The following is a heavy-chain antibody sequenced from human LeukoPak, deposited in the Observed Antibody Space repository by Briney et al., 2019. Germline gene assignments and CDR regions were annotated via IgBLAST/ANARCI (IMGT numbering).Heavy chain of an antibody. CDR1: GGFISSSSYY. V-gene: IGHV4-39*01. D-gene: IGHD3-22*01. CDR2: IYYSGST. J-gene: IGHJ1*01. Sequence: SETLFLTCSVSGGFISSSSYYWGWIRQPPGKGLEWIGDIYYSGSTYFKPSLASRVAISIDTSKNQCSLRLSPVTAADTAVYYCARRRYYDSTGYLDWGQGTLVIVSS. CDR3: ARRRYYDSTGYLD.